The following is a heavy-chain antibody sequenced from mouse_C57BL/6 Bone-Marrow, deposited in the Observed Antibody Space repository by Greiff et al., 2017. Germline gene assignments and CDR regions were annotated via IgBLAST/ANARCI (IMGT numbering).Heavy chain of an antibody. V-gene: IGHV5-4*01. CDR2: ISDGGSYT. CDR3: ARDDGSSYGYFDY. CDR1: GFTFSSYA. D-gene: IGHD1-1*01. J-gene: IGHJ2*01. Sequence: DVMLVESGGGLVKPGGSLKLSCAASGFTFSSYAMSWVRQTPEKRLEWVATISDGGSYTYYPDNVKGRFTISRDNAKNNLYLQMSHLKSEDTSMYYCARDDGSSYGYFDYWGQGTTLTVSS.